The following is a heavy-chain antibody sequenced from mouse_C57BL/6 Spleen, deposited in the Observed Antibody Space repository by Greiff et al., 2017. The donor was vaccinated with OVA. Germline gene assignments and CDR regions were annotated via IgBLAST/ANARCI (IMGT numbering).Heavy chain of an antibody. J-gene: IGHJ4*01. V-gene: IGHV5-17*01. CDR3: ASGNYSNYYAMDY. CDR1: GFTFSDYG. CDR2: ISSGSSTT. D-gene: IGHD2-5*01. Sequence: EVMLVESGGGLVKPGGSLKLSCAASGFTFSDYGMHWVRQAPEKGLEWVAYISSGSSTTYYADTVKGRVTISRDNAKNTLFLQMTSLRSEDTAMYYCASGNYSNYYAMDYWGQGTSVTVSS.